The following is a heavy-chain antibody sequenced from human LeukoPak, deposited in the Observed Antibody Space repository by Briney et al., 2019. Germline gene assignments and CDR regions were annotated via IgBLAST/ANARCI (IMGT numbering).Heavy chain of an antibody. CDR3: AREWDLGYDSSGQAHVGY. CDR2: INTNTGDP. V-gene: IGHV7-4-1*02. Sequence: ASVKVSFKASGYTFTSYGISWVRQAPGQGLEWMGLINTNTGDPTYAQGFTGRVVFSLDSSVSTAYLQISSLKADDTAVYYCAREWDLGYDSSGQAHVGYWGQGTLVTVSS. D-gene: IGHD3-22*01. CDR1: GYTFTSYG. J-gene: IGHJ4*02.